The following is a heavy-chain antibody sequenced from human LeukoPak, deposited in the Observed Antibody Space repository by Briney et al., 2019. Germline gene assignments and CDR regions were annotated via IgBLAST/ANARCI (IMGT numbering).Heavy chain of an antibody. CDR3: ARARGYYDSSGYSVPWFDP. D-gene: IGHD3-22*01. J-gene: IGHJ5*02. CDR1: GFTFSSYA. Sequence: GGSLRLSCAASGFTFSSYAITWVRQAPGKGLEWVSGISGSGGSTYYADSVKGRFTISRDNSKNTLYLQMNSLRAEDTAVYYCARARGYYDSSGYSVPWFDPWGQGTLVTVSS. V-gene: IGHV3-23*01. CDR2: ISGSGGST.